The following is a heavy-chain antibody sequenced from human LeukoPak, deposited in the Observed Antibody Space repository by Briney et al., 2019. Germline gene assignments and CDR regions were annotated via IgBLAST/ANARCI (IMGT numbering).Heavy chain of an antibody. CDR3: AKQDGYSYGYFDY. J-gene: IGHJ4*02. CDR2: ISGSGGST. Sequence: GGSLILSCAASGFTFSSYAMSWVRPAPGKGLEWVSAISGSGGSTYYADSVKGRFTISRDNSKNTLYLQMNSLRAEDTAVYYCAKQDGYSYGYFDYWGQGTLVTVSS. D-gene: IGHD5-18*01. V-gene: IGHV3-23*01. CDR1: GFTFSSYA.